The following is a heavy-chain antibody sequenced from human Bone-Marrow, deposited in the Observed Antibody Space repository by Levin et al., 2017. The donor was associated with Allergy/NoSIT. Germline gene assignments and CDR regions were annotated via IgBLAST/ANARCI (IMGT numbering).Heavy chain of an antibody. CDR1: GFTFDNYG. J-gene: IGHJ6*01. CDR2: VSNDGGSE. Sequence: QAGGSLRLSCAASGFTFDNYGMHWVRQAPGKGLEWVALVSNDGGSEFYSASVKGRFTISRDNSKKMVYLQMNSLRPEDTALYYCATDFFSTGYDLGHFGMDVWGQGTSVIVSS. CDR3: ATDFFSTGYDLGHFGMDV. V-gene: IGHV3-30*03. D-gene: IGHD3/OR15-3a*01.